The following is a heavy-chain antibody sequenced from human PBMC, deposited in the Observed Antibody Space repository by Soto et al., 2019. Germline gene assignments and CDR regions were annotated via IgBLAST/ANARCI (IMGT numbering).Heavy chain of an antibody. J-gene: IGHJ4*02. CDR2: ISYDGTNK. Sequence: GGSLRLSCAASGFTFSSYAMHWVRQAPGKGLEWVAVISYDGTNKNYADSVKGRFTISRDNSKNTLYLQMNSLRVEDTAVYYCAKRSIYGGPDYWGQGALVTVSS. CDR1: GFTFSSYA. D-gene: IGHD4-17*01. CDR3: AKRSIYGGPDY. V-gene: IGHV3-30-3*02.